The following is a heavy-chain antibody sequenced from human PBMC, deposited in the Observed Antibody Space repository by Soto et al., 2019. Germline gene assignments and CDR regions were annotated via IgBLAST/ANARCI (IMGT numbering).Heavy chain of an antibody. V-gene: IGHV4-30-2*01. CDR2: IYHSGST. D-gene: IGHD5-18*01. Sequence: QLQLQESGSGLVKPSQTLSLTCAVSGGSISSGGYSWSWIRQPPGKGLEWIGYIYHSGSTYYNPSLRTVDPIPVDRSKHQFSLKLSSVTGADTAVYYCAVDTAMVMGAFDIWGQGTMVTVSS. J-gene: IGHJ3*02. CDR3: AVDTAMVMGAFDI. CDR1: GGSISSGGYS.